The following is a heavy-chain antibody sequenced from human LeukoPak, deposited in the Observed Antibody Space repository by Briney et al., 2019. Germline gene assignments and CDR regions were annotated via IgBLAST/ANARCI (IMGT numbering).Heavy chain of an antibody. CDR2: IIPIFGTA. D-gene: IGHD6-6*01. CDR1: GYTFTSYY. Sequence: GASVKVSCKASGYTFTSYYMHWVRQAPGQGLEWMGGIIPIFGTANYAQKFQGRVTITADESTSTAYMELSSLRSEDTAVYYCARDLGSSSAADYFDYWGQGTLVTVSS. CDR3: ARDLGSSSAADYFDY. J-gene: IGHJ4*02. V-gene: IGHV1-69*13.